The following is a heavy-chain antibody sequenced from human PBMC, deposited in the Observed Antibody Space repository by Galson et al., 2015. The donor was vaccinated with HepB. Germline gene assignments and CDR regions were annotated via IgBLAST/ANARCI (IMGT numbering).Heavy chain of an antibody. CDR2: ISWNSGSI. J-gene: IGHJ4*02. D-gene: IGHD3-10*02. V-gene: IGHV3-9*01. CDR3: AKDINVRLGRTTCFDN. CDR1: GFTFDDYA. Sequence: SLRLSCAASGFTFDDYAMHWVRHVPGKGPEWVAGISWNSGSIGYADSVRGRFTISRDNAKNSLYLQMNSLGAADTALYYCAKDINVRLGRTTCFDNWGQGTLVTVSS.